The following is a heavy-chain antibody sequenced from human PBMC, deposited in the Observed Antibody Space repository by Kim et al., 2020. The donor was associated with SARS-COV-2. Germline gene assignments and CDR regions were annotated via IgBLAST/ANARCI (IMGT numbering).Heavy chain of an antibody. V-gene: IGHV3-33*06. CDR3: AKDLMATMGGFDD. D-gene: IGHD5-12*01. J-gene: IGHJ4*02. Sequence: SRDNSKNTLYLQMNSLRAEDTAVYYCAKDLMATMGGFDDWGQGTLVTVSS.